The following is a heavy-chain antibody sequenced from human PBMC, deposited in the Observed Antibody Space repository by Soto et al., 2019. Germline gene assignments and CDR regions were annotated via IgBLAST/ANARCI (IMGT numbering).Heavy chain of an antibody. D-gene: IGHD1-26*01. CDR2: IHYSGST. Sequence: QVQLQESGPGLVKPSQTLSLTCTVSGGSSSSGGYYWSWIRQHPGKGLEWIGYIHYSGSTYYNPSLKSRVTILVDTANNHFFLKLRSVTAADTAVYYCARTRSGRAWFDPGGQGTLVTVSS. CDR1: GGSSSSGGYY. CDR3: ARTRSGRAWFDP. J-gene: IGHJ5*02. V-gene: IGHV4-31*03.